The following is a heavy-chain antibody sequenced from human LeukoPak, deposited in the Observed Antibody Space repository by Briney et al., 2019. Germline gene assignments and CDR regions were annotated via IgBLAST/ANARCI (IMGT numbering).Heavy chain of an antibody. CDR3: ARVCAAEYDILTGYYVRKPWYFDL. Sequence: SETLSLTCTVSGGSMSSSSYYWGWIRQPPGKGLEWIGSIYYSGSTNYNPSLKSRVTISVDTSKNQFSLKLSSVTAADTAVYYCARVCAAEYDILTGYYVRKPWYFDLWGRGTLVTVSS. J-gene: IGHJ2*01. CDR1: GGSMSSSSYY. D-gene: IGHD3-9*01. V-gene: IGHV4-39*07. CDR2: IYYSGST.